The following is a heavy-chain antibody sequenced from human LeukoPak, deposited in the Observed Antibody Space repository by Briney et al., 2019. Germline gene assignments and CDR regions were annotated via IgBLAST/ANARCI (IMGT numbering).Heavy chain of an antibody. V-gene: IGHV3-23*01. CDR1: GFTFSSFA. D-gene: IGHD1-26*01. CDR2: ISGRGGNT. CDR3: AKDYSGSYYGLFDP. Sequence: GGSLRLSCAASGFTFSSFAMSWFRQAPGRGREWVSVISGRGGNTYSADSVKGRFTISRDNSKNTLYLQMNSLRAEDTAVYYCAKDYSGSYYGLFDPWGQGTLVTVSS. J-gene: IGHJ5*02.